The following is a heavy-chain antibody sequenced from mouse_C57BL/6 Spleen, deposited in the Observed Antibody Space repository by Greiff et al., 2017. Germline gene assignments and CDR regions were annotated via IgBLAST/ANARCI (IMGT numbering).Heavy chain of an antibody. D-gene: IGHD6-5*01. Sequence: QVQLQQPGPGLVQPSHSLSITCTVSGFSLTSYGVHWVRQSPGKGLEWLGVIWSGGSTDYNAAFISRLSISKDNSKSQVFFKMNSLQADDTAIYCCAAPYDYYAMDYRGQGTSVTVAS. V-gene: IGHV2-2*01. J-gene: IGHJ4*01. CDR1: GFSLTSYG. CDR2: IWSGGST. CDR3: AAPYDYYAMDY.